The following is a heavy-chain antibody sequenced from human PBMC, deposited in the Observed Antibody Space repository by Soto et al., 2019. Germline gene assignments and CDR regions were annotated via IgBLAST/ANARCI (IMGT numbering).Heavy chain of an antibody. J-gene: IGHJ4*02. V-gene: IGHV3-49*05. CDR1: GFRFCGYG. D-gene: IGHD1-20*01. Sequence: KPEWSLRLSCTGSGFRFCGYGLTWFRQAPGKGLEWLGFIRNKANGGTTESAASVKGRFTISRDDSKSIAYLQMNSVKTEDTAVYYCRRGPYNWYLGVDYWAQGTPVPVSS. CDR3: RRGPYNWYLGVDY. CDR2: IRNKANGGTT.